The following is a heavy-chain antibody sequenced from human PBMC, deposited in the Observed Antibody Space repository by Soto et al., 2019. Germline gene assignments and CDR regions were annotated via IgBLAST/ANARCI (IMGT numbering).Heavy chain of an antibody. J-gene: IGHJ4*02. CDR1: GGSISSGGYY. V-gene: IGHV4-31*03. Sequence: SETLSLTCTVSGGSISSGGYYWSWIRQHPGKGLEWIGYIYYSGSTYYNPSLKSRVTISVDTSKNQFSLKLSSVTAADTAVYYCARATIVLVPAATYYFDYWGQGTLVTVSS. D-gene: IGHD2-2*01. CDR2: IYYSGST. CDR3: ARATIVLVPAATYYFDY.